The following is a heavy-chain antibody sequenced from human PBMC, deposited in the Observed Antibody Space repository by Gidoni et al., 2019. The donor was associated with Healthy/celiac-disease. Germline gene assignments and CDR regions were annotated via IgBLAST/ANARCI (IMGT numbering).Heavy chain of an antibody. D-gene: IGHD3-10*01. Sequence: QVQLVQSGAEVKKPGASVKVSCKASGYPFTSYVISWVRQAPGQGPEWMGWISAYNGNTNYAQKLQGRVTMTTDTSTSTAYMELRSLRSDDTAVYYCARAPDMVRGRLGYYGMDVWGQGTTVTVSS. CDR3: ARAPDMVRGRLGYYGMDV. CDR1: GYPFTSYV. J-gene: IGHJ6*02. V-gene: IGHV1-18*01. CDR2: ISAYNGNT.